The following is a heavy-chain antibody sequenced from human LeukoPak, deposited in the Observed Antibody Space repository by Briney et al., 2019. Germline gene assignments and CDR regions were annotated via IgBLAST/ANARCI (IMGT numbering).Heavy chain of an antibody. Sequence: GGSLGLSCAASGFTFSSYGMHWVRQAPGKGLEWVSYISSSGSTIYYADSVKGRFTISRDNAKNSLYLQMNSLRAEDTAVYYCAKDGGGSGSYGDWGQGTLVTVSS. CDR2: ISSSGSTI. V-gene: IGHV3-48*04. CDR1: GFTFSSYG. D-gene: IGHD1-26*01. J-gene: IGHJ4*02. CDR3: AKDGGGSGSYGD.